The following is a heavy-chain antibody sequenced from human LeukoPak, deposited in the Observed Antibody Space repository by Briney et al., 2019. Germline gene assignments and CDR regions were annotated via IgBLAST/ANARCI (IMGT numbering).Heavy chain of an antibody. CDR1: GFTFRSYG. V-gene: IGHV3-48*04. Sequence: GGSLRLSCAASGFTFRSYGMHWVRQAPGKGLEWVSYISGSGTTIYYIDSVKGRFTISRDNAKNSLYLQMNSLRGEDTAVYYCARAHGVIVIADFWGQGTLVTVSS. D-gene: IGHD2-21*01. CDR2: ISGSGTTI. CDR3: ARAHGVIVIADF. J-gene: IGHJ4*02.